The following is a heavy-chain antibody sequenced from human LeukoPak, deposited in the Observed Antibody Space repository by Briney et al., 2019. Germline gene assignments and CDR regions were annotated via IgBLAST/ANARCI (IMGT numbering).Heavy chain of an antibody. J-gene: IGHJ6*03. Sequence: GGSLRLSCAASGFTFNDYEMNWVRQAPGKGLEWISYITSAGTTTFYADSVRGRFIISRDNDKNSLYLQMNSVRAEDTAVYYCAREEQIFSYYMDVWGKGTTVTISS. V-gene: IGHV3-48*03. CDR3: AREEQIFSYYMDV. D-gene: IGHD2-15*01. CDR2: ITSAGTTT. CDR1: GFTFNDYE.